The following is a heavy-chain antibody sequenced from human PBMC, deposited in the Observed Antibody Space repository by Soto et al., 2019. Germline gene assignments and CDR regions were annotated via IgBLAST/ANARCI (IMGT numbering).Heavy chain of an antibody. V-gene: IGHV3-21*01. J-gene: IGHJ6*02. CDR3: AREETARHLAYGLEV. Sequence: GGSLRLSCAASGFSFSTYSMHWVRQAPGKGLEWVSSIGRRGDIYYADSVKGRFTISRDNAKNSVSLQMNSLRDEDTXVYYXAREETARHLAYGLEVWGQXTXVTVSS. CDR1: GFSFSTYS. CDR2: IGRRGDI. D-gene: IGHD2-21*02.